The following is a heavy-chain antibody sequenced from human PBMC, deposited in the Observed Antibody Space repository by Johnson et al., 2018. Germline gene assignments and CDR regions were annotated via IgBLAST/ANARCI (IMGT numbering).Heavy chain of an antibody. J-gene: IGHJ6*02. CDR3: AKGPAVAVYYYYYIMDV. CDR1: GFTFSSYA. D-gene: IGHD6-19*01. V-gene: IGHV3-30-3*01. CDR2: ISYGGSNK. Sequence: VQLVQSGGGVVQPGRSLRLSCAASGFTFSSYAMHWVRQAPGKGLEWVAAISYGGSNKYYPDSVKGRFTISRDNSKNTLYLQMNSLRAEDTAVYYCAKGPAVAVYYYYYIMDVWGQGTTVTVSS.